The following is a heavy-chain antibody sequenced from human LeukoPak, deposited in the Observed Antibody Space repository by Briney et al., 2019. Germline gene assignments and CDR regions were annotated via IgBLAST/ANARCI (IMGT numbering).Heavy chain of an antibody. CDR3: ARGAIAVAALYFDY. CDR2: ISSSSSTI. D-gene: IGHD6-19*01. CDR1: GFTFSSYS. Sequence: PGGSLRLSCAASGFTFSSYSMNWVRQAPGKGLEWVSYISSSSSTIYYADSVKGRFTTSRDNAKNSLYLQMNSLRAEDTAVYYCARGAIAVAALYFDYWGQGTLVTVSS. V-gene: IGHV3-48*01. J-gene: IGHJ4*02.